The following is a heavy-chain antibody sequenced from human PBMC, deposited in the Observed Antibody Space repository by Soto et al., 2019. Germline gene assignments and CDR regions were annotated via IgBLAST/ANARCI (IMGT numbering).Heavy chain of an antibody. CDR1: GFTFSNYA. V-gene: IGHV3-30-3*01. D-gene: IGHD3-10*01. Sequence: QVQLVESGGGVVQPGRSLRLSCAASGFTFSNYAMHWVRQAPGKGLEWVAVISYDGSNKYYADSVKGRFTISRDNSKNTLYLQMNSLRAEDTAVYYCARVLKIDYGPGMDYWGQGTLVTVSS. CDR2: ISYDGSNK. CDR3: ARVLKIDYGPGMDY. J-gene: IGHJ4*02.